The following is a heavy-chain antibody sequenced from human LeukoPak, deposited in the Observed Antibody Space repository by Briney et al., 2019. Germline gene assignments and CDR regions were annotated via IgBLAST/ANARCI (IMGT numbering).Heavy chain of an antibody. CDR3: AKVATFGVVEYYFDY. CDR2: IYTSGNT. CDR1: GGSISSYY. V-gene: IGHV4-4*07. J-gene: IGHJ4*02. Sequence: SETLSLTCTVSGGSISSYYWSWIRQPAGKGLEWIRRIYTSGNTNYNPSLKSRVTMSVDTSKKQFSLKLRSVTAADTAVYYCAKVATFGVVEYYFDYWGQGTLVTVSS. D-gene: IGHD3-3*01.